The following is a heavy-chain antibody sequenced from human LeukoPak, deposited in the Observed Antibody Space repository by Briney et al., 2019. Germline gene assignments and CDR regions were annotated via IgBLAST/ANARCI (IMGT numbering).Heavy chain of an antibody. V-gene: IGHV4-4*07. CDR3: ARESPYYYYYYMDV. J-gene: IGHJ6*03. Sequence: SETLSLTFTVSGGSISSYYWSWIRQPAGKGLEWIGRIYTSGSTNYNPSLKSRVTMSVDTSKNQFSLKLSSVTAADTAVYYCARESPYYYYYYMDVWGKGTTVTVSS. CDR1: GGSISSYY. CDR2: IYTSGST.